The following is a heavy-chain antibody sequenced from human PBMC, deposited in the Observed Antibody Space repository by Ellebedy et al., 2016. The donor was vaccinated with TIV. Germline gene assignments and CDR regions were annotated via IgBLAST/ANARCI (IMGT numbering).Heavy chain of an antibody. J-gene: IGHJ6*03. Sequence: GESLKISXAASGFTFSNYGMHWVRQAPGKGLEWVALISHEGENKYYADSLKGRFTISRDNSRNTLYLQMNSLRSDDTAVYYCASAPYSGTYDYYFYYMDVWGEGTTVTVSS. V-gene: IGHV3-30*03. CDR3: ASAPYSGTYDYYFYYMDV. D-gene: IGHD1-26*01. CDR2: ISHEGENK. CDR1: GFTFSNYG.